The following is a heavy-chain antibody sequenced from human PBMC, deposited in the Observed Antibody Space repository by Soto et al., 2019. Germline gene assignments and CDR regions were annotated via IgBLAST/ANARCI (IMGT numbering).Heavy chain of an antibody. D-gene: IGHD3-3*02. V-gene: IGHV4-39*01. CDR1: GGSISSSSYY. CDR3: ARQRKGNLGWHLAAFDI. Sequence: QLQLQESGPGLVKPSETLSLTCTVSGGSISSSSYYWGWIRQPPGKGLEWIGSIYDSGSTYYNPSLTSRVTISVDTSTNQFSLKRSAVTAADTAGYYCARQRKGNLGWHLAAFDIWGQGTMVTVSS. CDR2: IYDSGST. J-gene: IGHJ3*02.